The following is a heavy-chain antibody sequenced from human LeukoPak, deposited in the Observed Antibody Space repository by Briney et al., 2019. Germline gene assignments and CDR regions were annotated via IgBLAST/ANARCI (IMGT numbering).Heavy chain of an antibody. Sequence: GGSLRLSCAASGLIVSNNYMSWVRQAPGKGLEWVSIVYSGGHTYYADSVKGRFTISRDKSKNTLYLQMSSLRAEDTAVYYCARDSKWFINDYYYGMDVRGQGTTVTVSS. D-gene: IGHD3-22*01. V-gene: IGHV3-53*01. CDR1: GLIVSNNY. J-gene: IGHJ6*02. CDR2: VYSGGHT. CDR3: ARDSKWFINDYYYGMDV.